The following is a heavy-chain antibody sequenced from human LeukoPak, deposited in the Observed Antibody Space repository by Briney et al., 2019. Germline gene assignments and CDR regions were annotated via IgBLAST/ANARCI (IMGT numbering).Heavy chain of an antibody. V-gene: IGHV1-69*13. D-gene: IGHD2-21*01. J-gene: IGHJ6*03. Sequence: GASVKVSCKASGGTFSSYAISWVRQAPGQGLEWMGGIIPIFGTANYAQKFQGRVTITADESTSTAYMELSSLRSEDTAVYYCARGRDIYCGGDCYSDYYYYYMDVWGKGTTVTVSS. CDR3: ARGRDIYCGGDCYSDYYYYYMDV. CDR1: GGTFSSYA. CDR2: IIPIFGTA.